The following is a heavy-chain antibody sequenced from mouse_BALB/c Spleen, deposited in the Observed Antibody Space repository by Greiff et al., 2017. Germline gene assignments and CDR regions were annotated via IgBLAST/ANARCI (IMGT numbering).Heavy chain of an antibody. CDR1: GFTFSSYA. D-gene: IGHD1-2*01. CDR2: ISSGGST. V-gene: IGHV5-6-5*01. CDR3: AREGFTTATYFDV. Sequence: EVMLVESGGGLVKPGGSLKLSCAASGFTFSSYAMSWVRQTPEKRLEWVASISSGGSTYYPDSVKGRFTISRDNARNILYLQMSSLRSEDTAMYYCAREGFTTATYFDVWGAGTTVTVSS. J-gene: IGHJ1*01.